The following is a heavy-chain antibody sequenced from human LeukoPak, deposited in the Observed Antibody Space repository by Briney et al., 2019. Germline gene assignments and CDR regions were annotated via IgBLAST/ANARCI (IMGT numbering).Heavy chain of an antibody. D-gene: IGHD3-10*01. CDR3: ARAPGGYGSGSRGAFDI. Sequence: SETLSLTCTVSGDSISSYYWSWIWQPPGKGLEWIGYIYYRGSTNYNPSLKSRVTMSVDTSKNQFSLKLNSVTAADTAVYYCARAPGGYGSGSRGAFDIWGQGTLVTVSS. J-gene: IGHJ3*02. V-gene: IGHV4-59*01. CDR1: GDSISSYY. CDR2: IYYRGST.